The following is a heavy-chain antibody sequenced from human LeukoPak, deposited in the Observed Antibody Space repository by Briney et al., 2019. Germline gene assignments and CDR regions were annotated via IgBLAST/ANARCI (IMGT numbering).Heavy chain of an antibody. D-gene: IGHD6-6*01. CDR1: NYTFTXYG. J-gene: IGHJ4*02. CDR2: ISAYNGNT. V-gene: IGHV1-18*01. CDR3: ARSYSSTSMDY. Sequence: VXVSCKASNYTFTXYGISWVRQAPGQGLEWMGWISAYNGNTKYAQKLQGRVTMTTDTSTNTAYMELRSLRSDDTAVYYCARSYSSTSMDYWGQGTLVTVSS.